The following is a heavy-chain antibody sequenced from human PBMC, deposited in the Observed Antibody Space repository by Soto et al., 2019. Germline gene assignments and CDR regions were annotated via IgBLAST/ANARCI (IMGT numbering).Heavy chain of an antibody. V-gene: IGHV3-48*01. D-gene: IGHD3-10*01. Sequence: GGSLRLSCAASGFTFSDYSMNWVRQAPGKGLEWVSFISNSGSSKYYADSVKGRFTISRDNAKSSLNLQMNSLRVEDTAVYYCARDPRPGGNWGQGTLVTVSS. CDR3: ARDPRPGGN. J-gene: IGHJ4*02. CDR1: GFTFSDYS. CDR2: ISNSGSSK.